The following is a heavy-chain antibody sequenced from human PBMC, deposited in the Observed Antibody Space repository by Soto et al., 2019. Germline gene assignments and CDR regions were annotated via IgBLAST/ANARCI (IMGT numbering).Heavy chain of an antibody. CDR3: ARDQQLAPGNFDY. J-gene: IGHJ4*02. D-gene: IGHD6-13*01. CDR2: IYYSGST. V-gene: IGHV4-30-4*01. Sequence: QVQLQESGPGLVKPSQTLSLTCTVSGGSISSGDYYWSWIRQPPGKGLEWIGYIYYSGSTYYNPSLKRRVTISVDTSKNQFSLKLSSVTAADTAVYYCARDQQLAPGNFDYWGQGTLVTVSS. CDR1: GGSISSGDYY.